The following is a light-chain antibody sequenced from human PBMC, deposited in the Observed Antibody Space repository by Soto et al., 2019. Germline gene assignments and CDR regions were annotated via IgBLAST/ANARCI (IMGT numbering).Light chain of an antibody. CDR1: QSVSSN. CDR2: GSS. CDR3: QQYNNWPMYT. Sequence: EMVVTQFPATLSVSPGERATLSCRASQSVSSNLAWYQQKPGQAPRLLIYGSSTRATGIPARLSGSGSGTEFTLTISSLQSEDFAVYYCQQYNNWPMYTFGQGTKLEIK. J-gene: IGKJ2*01. V-gene: IGKV3-15*01.